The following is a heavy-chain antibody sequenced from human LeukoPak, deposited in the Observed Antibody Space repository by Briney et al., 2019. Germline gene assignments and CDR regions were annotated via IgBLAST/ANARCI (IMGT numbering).Heavy chain of an antibody. CDR3: ARTTRDYYDFWSGYSNFDY. CDR1: GGTFSSYA. CDR2: IIPIFGTA. Sequence: SVTVSCKASGGTFSSYAISWVRQAPGQGLEWMGGIIPIFGTANYAQKFQGRVTITADESTSTAYMELSSLRSEDTAVYYCARTTRDYYDFWSGYSNFDYWGQGTLVTVSS. J-gene: IGHJ4*02. D-gene: IGHD3-3*01. V-gene: IGHV1-69*13.